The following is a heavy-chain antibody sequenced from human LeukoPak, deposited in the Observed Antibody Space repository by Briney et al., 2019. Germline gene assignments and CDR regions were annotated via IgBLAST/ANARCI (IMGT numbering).Heavy chain of an antibody. J-gene: IGHJ4*02. Sequence: GGSLRLSCAASGFTFSSYWMTGVRQAPGTGLEWVANIKQDGSEKYYVDSVKGRFTISRDNAKNSLYLQMNSLRVEDTALYYCARENGHFDYWGQGTLVTVSS. CDR3: ARENGHFDY. V-gene: IGHV3-7*01. CDR1: GFTFSSYW. CDR2: IKQDGSEK. D-gene: IGHD2-8*01.